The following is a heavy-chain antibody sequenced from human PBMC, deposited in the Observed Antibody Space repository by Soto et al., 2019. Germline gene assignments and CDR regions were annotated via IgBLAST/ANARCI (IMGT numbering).Heavy chain of an antibody. Sequence: GGSLRLSCAASGFTLSSYTMNWVRQAPGKGLEWVSYIDTSSSYIFYTDSVEGRFTTSRDNARNSLYLQMNSLRDEDTAVYYCARGGHTGTTQFDYWGQGTLVTVSS. CDR3: ARGGHTGTTQFDY. V-gene: IGHV3-48*02. CDR1: GFTLSSYT. J-gene: IGHJ4*02. D-gene: IGHD1-1*01. CDR2: IDTSSSYI.